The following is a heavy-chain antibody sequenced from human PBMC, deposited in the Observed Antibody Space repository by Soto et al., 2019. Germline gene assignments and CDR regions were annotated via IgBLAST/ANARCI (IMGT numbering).Heavy chain of an antibody. D-gene: IGHD5-18*01. CDR1: GYTLTELS. Sequence: ASVKVSCKVSGYTLTELSMHWVRQAPGKGLEWMGGFDPEGGETIYAQKFQGRVTMTEDTSTDTADMELSSLRSEDATEYYCATAVDTAMVACDYWGQGTLVTVSS. CDR2: FDPEGGET. V-gene: IGHV1-24*01. CDR3: ATAVDTAMVACDY. J-gene: IGHJ4*02.